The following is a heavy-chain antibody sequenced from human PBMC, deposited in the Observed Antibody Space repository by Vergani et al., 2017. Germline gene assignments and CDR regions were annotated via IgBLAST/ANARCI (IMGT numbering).Heavy chain of an antibody. D-gene: IGHD3-10*01. CDR3: ARDAYGSGSEYYYYGMDV. V-gene: IGHV3-23*01. Sequence: EVQLLESGGGLVQPGGSLRLSCAASGFTFSSYAMSWVRQAPGKGLEWVSAISGSGGSTYSADSGKGLFTLSRDNSKNTLYLQMNSLRAEDTAVYYCARDAYGSGSEYYYYGMDVWGQGTTVTVSS. J-gene: IGHJ6*02. CDR1: GFTFSSYA. CDR2: ISGSGGST.